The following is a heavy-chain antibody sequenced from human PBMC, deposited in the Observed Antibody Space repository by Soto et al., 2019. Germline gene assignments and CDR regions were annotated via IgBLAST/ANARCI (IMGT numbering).Heavy chain of an antibody. CDR3: AGRLTTATSLDY. Sequence: VQLVESGGGLIQPGGSLRLSCAASGFTVSNNHMTWVRQAAGKGLELVSFVHGGGSTSYADSVKGRFTSSRDNSKNTLYRQMDSLRAEDTAIYYCAGRLTTATSLDYWGRGTLVTVSS. CDR2: VHGGGST. CDR1: GFTVSNNH. D-gene: IGHD3-16*01. V-gene: IGHV3-53*01. J-gene: IGHJ4*02.